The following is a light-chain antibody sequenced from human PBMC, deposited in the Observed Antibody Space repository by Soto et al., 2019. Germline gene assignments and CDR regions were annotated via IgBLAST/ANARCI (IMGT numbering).Light chain of an antibody. V-gene: IGLV2-8*01. CDR3: SSYAGNSNDV. CDR1: SSDVGAYKF. CDR2: DVT. J-gene: IGLJ1*01. Sequence: SVLTQPPSASGSPGQSVTISCTGTSSDVGAYKFVSWYQQNPGKAPKLIIYDVTKRPTGVPDRFSGSKSGNTASLTVSGLQAEDEADYYCSSYAGNSNDVFGSGTKVTVL.